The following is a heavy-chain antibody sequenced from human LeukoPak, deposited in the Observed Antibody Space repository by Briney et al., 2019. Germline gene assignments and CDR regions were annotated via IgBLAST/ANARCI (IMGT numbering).Heavy chain of an antibody. CDR2: ISAYNGNT. CDR3: ARDNSMHERGWWFDP. Sequence: ASVKVSCKASGYTFTNYGITWVRQAPGQGLEWMGWISAYNGNTNYAQKLQGRVTMTTDTSTSTAYMELRSLRSDDTAVYYCARDNSMHERGWWFDPWGQGTLVTVSS. J-gene: IGHJ5*02. D-gene: IGHD4-23*01. CDR1: GYTFTNYG. V-gene: IGHV1-18*01.